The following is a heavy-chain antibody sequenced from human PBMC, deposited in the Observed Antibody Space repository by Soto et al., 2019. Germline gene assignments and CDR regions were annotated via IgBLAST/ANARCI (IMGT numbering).Heavy chain of an antibody. CDR1: GHSFTSYW. D-gene: IGHD5-18*01. Sequence: EVQLVQSGAEVKKSGESLRISCKASGHSFTSYWISWVRQMPGKGLEWMGKIDPDNAYSTYGPSFQVHVTISADKSIGTAYLQWSSLKASDTAMYYCAMSKYSYCYSFDYWGQGALITVSS. V-gene: IGHV5-10-1*03. CDR2: IDPDNAYS. J-gene: IGHJ4*02. CDR3: AMSKYSYCYSFDY.